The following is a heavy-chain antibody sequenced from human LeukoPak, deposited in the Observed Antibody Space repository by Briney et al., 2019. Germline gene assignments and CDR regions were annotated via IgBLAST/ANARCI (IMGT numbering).Heavy chain of an antibody. J-gene: IGHJ4*02. D-gene: IGHD4-17*01. Sequence: ASVKGSSKASGYTFTSYGISWVRQAPGQGLEWMGWISAYNGNTNYAQKLQGRVTMTTDTSTSTAYMELRSLRSDDTAVYYCARDQSQFWDGDLFDYWGQGTLVTVSS. V-gene: IGHV1-18*01. CDR3: ARDQSQFWDGDLFDY. CDR1: GYTFTSYG. CDR2: ISAYNGNT.